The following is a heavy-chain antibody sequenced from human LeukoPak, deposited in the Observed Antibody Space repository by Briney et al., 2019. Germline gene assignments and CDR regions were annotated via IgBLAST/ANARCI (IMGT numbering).Heavy chain of an antibody. D-gene: IGHD5-24*01. CDR2: IYYSGST. CDR1: GGSISSGDYY. CDR3: ARVRDGYPDY. V-gene: IGHV4-30-4*02. J-gene: IGHJ4*02. Sequence: SETLSLTCTVSGGSISSGDYYWSWIRQPPGKGLEWIGYIYYSGSTYYNPSLKGRVTISVDTSKNQFSLKLSSVTVADTAVYYCARVRDGYPDYWGQGTLVNVSS.